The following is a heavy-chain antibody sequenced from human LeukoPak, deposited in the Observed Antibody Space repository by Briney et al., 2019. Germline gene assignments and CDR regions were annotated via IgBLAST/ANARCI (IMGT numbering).Heavy chain of an antibody. V-gene: IGHV3-48*03. CDR3: ARLGGYYDSSAYYRSPDY. D-gene: IGHD3-22*01. J-gene: IGHJ4*02. Sequence: PGGSLRLSCAVSGFTFSSCEMNWVRQAPGKGLEWVSYISTNGTVIHYADSVKGRFTISRDNAKNSLYLQMNSLRPEDTALYYCARLGGYYDSSAYYRSPDYWGQGTLVTVSS. CDR2: ISTNGTVI. CDR1: GFTFSSCE.